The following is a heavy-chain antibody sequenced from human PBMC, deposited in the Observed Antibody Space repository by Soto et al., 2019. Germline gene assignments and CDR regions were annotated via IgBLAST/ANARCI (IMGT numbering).Heavy chain of an antibody. D-gene: IGHD3-16*02. Sequence: EVQLLESGGGLVQPGGSLRLPCAASGFIFSSYGMSWVRQAPGKGLEWVSGISGRGGRTYYADSVKGRFTISRDNARNTLYLQMNSLKAEDTAVYYCATDTRLRLGELSFDAFDYWGQGTLVTVSS. V-gene: IGHV3-23*01. CDR3: ATDTRLRLGELSFDAFDY. CDR1: GFIFSSYG. CDR2: ISGRGGRT. J-gene: IGHJ4*02.